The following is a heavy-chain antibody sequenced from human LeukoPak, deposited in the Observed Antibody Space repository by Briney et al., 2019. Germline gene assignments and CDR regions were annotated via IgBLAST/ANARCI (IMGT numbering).Heavy chain of an antibody. CDR3: ARDEAGIAVAGFDY. CDR2: ISAYNGNT. J-gene: IGHJ4*02. V-gene: IGHV1-18*01. CDR1: GYTFTSYG. Sequence: ASVKVSCTASGYTFTSYGISWVRQAPGQGLEWMGWISAYNGNTNYAQKLQGRVTMTTDTSTSTAYMELRSLRSDDTAVYYCARDEAGIAVAGFDYWGQGTLVTVSS. D-gene: IGHD6-19*01.